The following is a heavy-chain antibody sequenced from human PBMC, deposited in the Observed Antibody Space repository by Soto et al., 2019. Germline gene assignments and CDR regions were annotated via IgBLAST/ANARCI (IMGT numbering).Heavy chain of an antibody. CDR1: GFAFSGYA. J-gene: IGHJ4*02. Sequence: EVQLLESGGILVQPGGSLRLSCAGSGFAFSGYAMTWVRQAPGKGLQWVSGISGSGSTTYIADSVKGRFTISRDNSKSTLYLQMNSLRAEDTAVYYCAKDRGWGTIAVRDIDYWGQSTLVTVSS. CDR3: AKDRGWGTIAVRDIDY. V-gene: IGHV3-23*01. D-gene: IGHD6-6*01. CDR2: ISGSGSTT.